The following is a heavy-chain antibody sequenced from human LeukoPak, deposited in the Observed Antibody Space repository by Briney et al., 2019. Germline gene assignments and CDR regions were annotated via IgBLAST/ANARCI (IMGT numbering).Heavy chain of an antibody. CDR3: ARTRYYYNSRSYGAPYYFDY. CDR1: GGSFSGYY. V-gene: IGHV4-59*05. CDR2: IYYSGST. J-gene: IGHJ4*02. D-gene: IGHD3-10*01. Sequence: SETLSLTCAVYGGSFSGYYWSWIRQPAGKGLEWIGSIYYSGSTYYNPSLKSRVTISVDTSKNQFSLKLSSVTAADTAVYYCARTRYYYNSRSYGAPYYFDYWGQGTLVTVSS.